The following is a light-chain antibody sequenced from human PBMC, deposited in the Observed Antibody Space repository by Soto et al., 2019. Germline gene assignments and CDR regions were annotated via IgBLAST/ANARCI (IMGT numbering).Light chain of an antibody. Sequence: EIVLTQSPGTLSLSPGERATLSCRASQSVSSNYLAWFQQKPGQAPRLLIYGASSRATGIPDRFSGSGSGTDFTLTISRLEPEDFAVYYCHHYGSSPPYTFGQGTQLEIK. J-gene: IGKJ2*01. CDR3: HHYGSSPPYT. CDR2: GAS. CDR1: QSVSSNY. V-gene: IGKV3-20*01.